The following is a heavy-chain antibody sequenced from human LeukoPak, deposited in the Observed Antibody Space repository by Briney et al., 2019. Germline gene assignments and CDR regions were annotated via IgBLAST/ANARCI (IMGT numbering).Heavy chain of an antibody. J-gene: IGHJ4*02. V-gene: IGHV1-8*01. Sequence: ASVKVSCKASGYTFTSYDINWVRQATGQGLEWMGWMNPNSGDTGYVQKFQGRVTMTRSTSISTAYMELSSLRSEDTVIYYCARGGFGSGSHFDYWGQGTLVTVSS. CDR3: ARGGFGSGSHFDY. CDR1: GYTFTSYD. D-gene: IGHD3-10*01. CDR2: MNPNSGDT.